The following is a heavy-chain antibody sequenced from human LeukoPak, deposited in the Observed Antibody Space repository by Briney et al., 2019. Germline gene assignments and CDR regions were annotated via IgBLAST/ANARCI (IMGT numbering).Heavy chain of an antibody. Sequence: SETLSLTCAVYGGSSSGYFWTWIRQPPGKGLEWIGEINHSGSTNYNPSLKSRVTISADTSKSQFSLRLGSVTAADTAVYYCASGWLTQDDSWGQGTLDTVSS. D-gene: IGHD3-9*01. V-gene: IGHV4-34*01. CDR2: INHSGST. J-gene: IGHJ4*02. CDR1: GGSSSGYF. CDR3: ASGWLTQDDS.